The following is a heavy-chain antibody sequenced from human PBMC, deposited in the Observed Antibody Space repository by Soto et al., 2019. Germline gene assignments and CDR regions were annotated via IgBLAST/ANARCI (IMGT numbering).Heavy chain of an antibody. CDR3: ARHRDSSSWYFPYYMDV. CDR2: IYYSGST. V-gene: IGHV4-59*08. CDR1: GGSISSYY. J-gene: IGHJ6*03. Sequence: SETLSLTCTVSGGSISSYYWSWIRQPPGKGLEWIGYIYYSGSTNYNPSLKSRVTISVDTSKNQFSLKLSSVTAADTAVYYCARHRDSSSWYFPYYMDVWGKGTTVTVSS. D-gene: IGHD6-13*01.